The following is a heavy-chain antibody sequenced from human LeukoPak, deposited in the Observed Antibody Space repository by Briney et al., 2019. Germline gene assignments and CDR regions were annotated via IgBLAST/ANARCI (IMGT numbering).Heavy chain of an antibody. CDR3: ALYGDYTKPGAFDV. CDR2: TSYDESDK. CDR1: GFIFSDYA. J-gene: IGHJ3*01. V-gene: IGHV3-30-3*01. D-gene: IGHD4-17*01. Sequence: PGTSLRLSCAASGFIFSDYALQWARQAPGKGLDWVAMTSYDESDKYYADSVKGRFTISRDNSKNTLFLQMNSLRPEDTALYYCALYGDYTKPGAFDVWGRGTMVTVSS.